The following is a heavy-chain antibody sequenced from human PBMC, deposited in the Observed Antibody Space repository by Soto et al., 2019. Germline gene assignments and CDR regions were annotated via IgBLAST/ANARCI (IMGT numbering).Heavy chain of an antibody. CDR1: GFTVSSNY. CDR2: IYSGGST. J-gene: IGHJ6*02. CDR3: ARDTGYSYGRTYYYYGMDV. D-gene: IGHD5-18*01. Sequence: QSGGSLRLSCAASGFTVSSNYMSWVRQAPGKGLEWVSVIYSGGSTYYADSVKGRFTISRDNSKNTLYLQMNSLRAEDTAVYYCARDTGYSYGRTYYYYGMDVWGQGTTVTVSS. V-gene: IGHV3-53*01.